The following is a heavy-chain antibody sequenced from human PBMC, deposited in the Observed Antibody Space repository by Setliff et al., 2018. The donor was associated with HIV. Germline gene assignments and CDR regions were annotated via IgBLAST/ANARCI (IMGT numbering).Heavy chain of an antibody. CDR1: GGSIISGDRY. CDR2: IYYSGST. J-gene: IGHJ5*01. Sequence: PSETLSLTCTVSGGSIISGDRYWSWIRQPPGKGLEWIDYIYYSGSTYYNPSLKSRVTISVDTSKNQFSLKLSSVTAADTAVYYCARGFTVVVLPVSHWFDSWGQGTQVTVSS. V-gene: IGHV4-30-4*08. CDR3: ARGFTVVVLPVSHWFDS. D-gene: IGHD2-15*01.